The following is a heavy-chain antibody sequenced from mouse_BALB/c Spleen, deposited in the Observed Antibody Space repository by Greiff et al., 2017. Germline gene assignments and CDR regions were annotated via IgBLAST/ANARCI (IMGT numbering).Heavy chain of an antibody. CDR1: GFTFSNYW. D-gene: IGHD1-2*01. CDR2: IRLKSNNYAT. V-gene: IGHV6-6*02. CDR3: TRGYLYYFDY. Sequence: EVMLVESGGGLVQPGGSMKLSCVASGFTFSNYWMNWVRQSPEKGLEWVAEIRLKSNNYATHYAESVKGRFTISRDDSKSSVYLQMNNLRAEDTGIYYCTRGYLYYFDYWGQGTTLTVSS. J-gene: IGHJ2*01.